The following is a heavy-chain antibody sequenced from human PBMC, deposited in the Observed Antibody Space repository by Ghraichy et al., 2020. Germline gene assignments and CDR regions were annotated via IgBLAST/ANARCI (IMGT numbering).Heavy chain of an antibody. Sequence: SCAASGFTFSDHYMDWVRQAPGMGLEWVGRVRDKAHSYTTEYAASVRDRFSISRDDSKNSLYLQMNGLKAEDTAVYYCTRASRDFYYDAWCQGTLVTVTS. CDR3: TRASRDFYYDA. V-gene: IGHV3-72*01. CDR1: GFTFSDHY. J-gene: IGHJ1*01. D-gene: IGHD3-22*01. CDR2: VRDKAHSYTT.